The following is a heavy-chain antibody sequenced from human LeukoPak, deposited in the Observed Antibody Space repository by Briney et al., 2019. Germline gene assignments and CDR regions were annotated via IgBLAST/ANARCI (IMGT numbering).Heavy chain of an antibody. Sequence: PSETLSLTCTVSDGSISSYYWSWIRQPPGKGLEWIGYIYYSGSTNYNPSLKSRVTISVDTSKNQFSLKLSSVTAADTAVYYCARLNDFWSGYYGYYFDYWGQGTLVTVSS. CDR1: DGSISSYY. CDR3: ARLNDFWSGYYGYYFDY. CDR2: IYYSGST. V-gene: IGHV4-59*08. D-gene: IGHD3-3*01. J-gene: IGHJ4*02.